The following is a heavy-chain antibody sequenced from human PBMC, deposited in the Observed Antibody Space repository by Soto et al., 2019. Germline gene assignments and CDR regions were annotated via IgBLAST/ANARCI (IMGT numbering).Heavy chain of an antibody. CDR3: ARHGIAAAGTCGMDV. Sequence: GESLKISCKGSGYSFTSYWIGWVRQMPGKGLEWMGIIYPGDSDTRYSPSFQGQVTISADKSISTAYLQWSSLKASDTAMYYCARHGIAAAGTCGMDVWGQGTTVTVSS. CDR2: IYPGDSDT. D-gene: IGHD6-13*01. CDR1: GYSFTSYW. V-gene: IGHV5-51*01. J-gene: IGHJ6*02.